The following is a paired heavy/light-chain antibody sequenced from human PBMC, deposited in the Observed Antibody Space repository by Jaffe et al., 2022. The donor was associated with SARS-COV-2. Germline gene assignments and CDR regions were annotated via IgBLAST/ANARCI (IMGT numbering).Light chain of an antibody. CDR3: QQYNTWPLYT. Sequence: EIVMTQSPATLSVSPGERATLSCRASQSVGSNLAWYQHQPGQAPRLLIYDASTRATDIPARFSGSGSGTEFTLTISSLQSEDFAVYYCQQYNTWPLYTFGQGTKLDIK. J-gene: IGKJ2*01. CDR1: QSVGSN. V-gene: IGKV3-15*01. CDR2: DAS.
Heavy chain of an antibody. CDR3: ARIPLDGPSGVFDY. J-gene: IGHJ4*02. CDR1: GGSISSTSYH. V-gene: IGHV4-39*01. Sequence: QLHLQESGPGLVKPSETLSLTCTVSGGSISSTSYHWGWIRQPPGKGLELIGRIYYSGSDYYNPSLKSRVTISVDTSKNQFYLKVRSVTAADTAMYYCARIPLDGPSGVFDYWGQGTLVTVSS. D-gene: IGHD2-21*01. CDR2: IYYSGSD.